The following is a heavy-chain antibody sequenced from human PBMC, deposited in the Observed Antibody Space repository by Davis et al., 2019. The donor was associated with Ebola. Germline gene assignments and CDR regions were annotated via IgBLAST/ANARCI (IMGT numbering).Heavy chain of an antibody. CDR2: ISGSGGST. V-gene: IGHV3-23*01. J-gene: IGHJ6*02. D-gene: IGHD3-9*01. CDR3: AKAGDYDILTGTIGGNYCYYYGMDV. CDR1: GFTFSSYA. Sequence: GGSLRLSCAASGFTFSSYAMSWVRQPPGKGLEWVSAISGSGGSTYYADSVKGRFTISRDNSKNTLYLQMNSLRADDTAVYYWAKAGDYDILTGTIGGNYCYYYGMDVWGQGTTVTVSS.